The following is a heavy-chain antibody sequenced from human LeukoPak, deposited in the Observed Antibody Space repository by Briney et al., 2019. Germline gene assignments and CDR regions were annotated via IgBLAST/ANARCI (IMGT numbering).Heavy chain of an antibody. J-gene: IGHJ6*02. CDR2: ISYDGGNK. CDR3: ARGGGYTSASYFYAMDV. D-gene: IGHD3-22*01. Sequence: GGSMRLSSAASRFSSSSYAFHWDRQAPGRGLGWVAVISYDGGNKHYADSVKGRFTISRDNSKNTLYLQMNSLRAEDTAMYYCARGGGYTSASYFYAMDVWGQGTTVTVSS. V-gene: IGHV3-30-3*01. CDR1: RFSSSSYA.